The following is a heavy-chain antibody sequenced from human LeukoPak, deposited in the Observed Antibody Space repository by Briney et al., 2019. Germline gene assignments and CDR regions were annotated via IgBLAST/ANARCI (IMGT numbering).Heavy chain of an antibody. D-gene: IGHD5-24*01. Sequence: ASVKVSCKASGYTFTSYYMHWVRQAPGQGLEWMGIINPSGGTNFAQKFQGRVTMTRDTSISTAYMELSRVRSDDTAMYYCSRSADGYNYEPWFDPWGQGTLVTVSS. CDR1: GYTFTSYY. CDR3: SRSADGYNYEPWFDP. V-gene: IGHV1-2*02. J-gene: IGHJ5*02. CDR2: INPSGGT.